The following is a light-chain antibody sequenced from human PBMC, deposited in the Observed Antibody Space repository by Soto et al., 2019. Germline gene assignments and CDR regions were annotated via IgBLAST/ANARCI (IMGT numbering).Light chain of an antibody. CDR2: GAS. CDR3: QRYGISPPLT. Sequence: EIVLTQSPGTLYLSPGERATLSCRASQSVSSNYLAWYQQQPGQAPRLLIYGASTRATGIPDRFSGSGSATDFTLTISRLEPEDFAVYYCQRYGISPPLTFGGGTKVEIK. V-gene: IGKV3-20*01. J-gene: IGKJ4*01. CDR1: QSVSSNY.